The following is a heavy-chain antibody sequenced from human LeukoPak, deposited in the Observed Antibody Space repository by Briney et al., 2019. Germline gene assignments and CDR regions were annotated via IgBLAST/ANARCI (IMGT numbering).Heavy chain of an antibody. Sequence: GASVKVSCKASGNIFTGYYMHWVRQAPGQGLEWMGWINPNSGGTNYAQKFQGRVTMTRDTSISTACMELSRLRSDDTAVYYCARDRCNSGCPFFDYWGQGTLVTVSS. D-gene: IGHD2/OR15-2a*01. CDR1: GNIFTGYY. J-gene: IGHJ4*02. CDR2: INPNSGGT. CDR3: ARDRCNSGCPFFDY. V-gene: IGHV1-2*02.